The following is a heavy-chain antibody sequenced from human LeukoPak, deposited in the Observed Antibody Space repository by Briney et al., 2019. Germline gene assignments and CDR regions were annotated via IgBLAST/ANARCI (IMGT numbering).Heavy chain of an antibody. CDR1: GYNFINYW. J-gene: IGHJ2*01. Sequence: GESLKISCKGSGYNFINYWIGWVRQMPGKGLEWMGIIHPGDSDTRYSPSFQGQVTISVDKSITTAYLQWSSLKASDTAMYYRARLPHWYFDLWGRGTLVTVSS. V-gene: IGHV5-51*01. CDR3: ARLPHWYFDL. CDR2: IHPGDSDT.